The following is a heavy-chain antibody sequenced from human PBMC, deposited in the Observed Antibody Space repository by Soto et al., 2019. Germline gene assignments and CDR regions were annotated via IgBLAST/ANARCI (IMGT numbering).Heavy chain of an antibody. CDR2: ISGSGGST. CDR3: AKPAAAGTNYYYGMDV. Sequence: EVQLLESGGGLVQPGGSLRLSCAASGFTFSSYAMSWVRQAPGKGLEWVSAISGSGGSTYYADSVKGRFTNSRDHSKNTLYLQMNSLRAEDTAVYYCAKPAAAGTNYYYGMDVWGQGTTVTVSS. J-gene: IGHJ6*02. V-gene: IGHV3-23*01. CDR1: GFTFSSYA. D-gene: IGHD6-13*01.